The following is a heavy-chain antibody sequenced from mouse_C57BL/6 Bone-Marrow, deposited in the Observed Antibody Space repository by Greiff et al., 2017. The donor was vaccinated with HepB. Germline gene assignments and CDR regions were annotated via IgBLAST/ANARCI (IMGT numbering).Heavy chain of an antibody. D-gene: IGHD1-1*01. J-gene: IGHJ1*03. CDR1: GYTFTSYW. CDR3: AREGLITFDV. V-gene: IGHV1-69*01. Sequence: VQLQQPGAELVMPGASVKLSCKASGYTFTSYWMHWVKQRPGQGLEWIGEIDPSDSYTNYNQKFKGKSTLTVDKSSSTADMQLSSLTSEDSAVYYCAREGLITFDVWGTGTTVTVSS. CDR2: IDPSDSYT.